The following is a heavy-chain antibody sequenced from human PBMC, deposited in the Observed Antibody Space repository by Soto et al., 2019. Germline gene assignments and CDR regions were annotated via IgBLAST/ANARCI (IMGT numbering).Heavy chain of an antibody. J-gene: IGHJ4*02. CDR1: GGSISSYY. V-gene: IGHV4-59*01. CDR2: IYNTGST. D-gene: IGHD1-1*01. CDR3: ARTHYFNINCYFYH. Sequence: SETLSLTCSVSGGSISSYYWSWIRQPPGKGLEWIGHIYNTGSTTYNPSLKSRVTMSVDTSKNQFSLRLSSVTASDTAVYYCARTHYFNINCYFYHWGQGALVTVSS.